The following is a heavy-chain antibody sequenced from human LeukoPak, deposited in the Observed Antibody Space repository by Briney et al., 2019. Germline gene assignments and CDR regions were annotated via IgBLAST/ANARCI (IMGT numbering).Heavy chain of an antibody. J-gene: IGHJ4*02. Sequence: SETLSLICTVSGGSIRRDGDLWGWIRQPPGKGLEWIGTISHGGRTYYNPSLKSRVTISVETTKNQFSLKLSSVTATDTAVYYCARHADCIGDCYRNWGQGTLVTVYS. CDR3: ARHADCIGDCYRN. CDR2: ISHGGRT. D-gene: IGHD2-21*02. CDR1: GGSIRRDGDL. V-gene: IGHV4-39*01.